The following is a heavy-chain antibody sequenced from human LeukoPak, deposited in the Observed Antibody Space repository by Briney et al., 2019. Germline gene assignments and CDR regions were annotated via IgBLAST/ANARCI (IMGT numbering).Heavy chain of an antibody. D-gene: IGHD6-19*01. CDR1: GYTFTNYG. CDR3: ARDLERGWYWFDP. J-gene: IGHJ5*02. CDR2: ISAYNGNT. V-gene: IGHV1-18*01. Sequence: GASVKVSCKASGYTFTNYGITWVRQAPGQGLEWMGWISAYNGNTNYAQKLQGRVTMTTDTSTSTAYMELRSLRSDDTAVYYCARDLERGWYWFDPWGQGTLVTVSS.